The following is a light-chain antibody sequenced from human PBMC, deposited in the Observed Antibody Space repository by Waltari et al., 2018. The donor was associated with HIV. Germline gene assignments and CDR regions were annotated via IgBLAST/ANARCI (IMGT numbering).Light chain of an antibody. CDR1: STDSRFYQY. J-gene: IGLJ2*01. V-gene: IGLV2-14*03. CDR2: DIN. CDR3: ASNRLDYTLI. Sequence: QSALTQPASVSGFLGQSINISCTGISTDSRFYQYVSWYQQHPGHIPRLIIFDINNRPSGVSDHFSGSRSVNSASLTFSGLQSGDEAHYYCASNRLDYTLIFGGGTKLTVL.